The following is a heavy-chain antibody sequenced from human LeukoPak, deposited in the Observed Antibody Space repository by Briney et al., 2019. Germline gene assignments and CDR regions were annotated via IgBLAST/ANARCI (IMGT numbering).Heavy chain of an antibody. V-gene: IGHV3-30*03. CDR1: GFTFSSYG. CDR2: VSYDGGNK. J-gene: IGHJ5*02. Sequence: GRSLRLSCAASGFTFSSYGMHWVRQAPGKGLEWVAVVSYDGGNKYYADSVKGRFTISRDTSNNSLYLQMNSLRAEDTGIYYCASITSTWTYDHWGRGALVSVSS. CDR3: ASITSTWTYDH. D-gene: IGHD2-2*01.